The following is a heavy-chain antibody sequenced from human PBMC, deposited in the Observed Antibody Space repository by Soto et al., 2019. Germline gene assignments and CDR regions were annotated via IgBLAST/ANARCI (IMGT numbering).Heavy chain of an antibody. CDR2: ISYDESNK. Sequence: QVQLVESGGGVVQPGRSLRLSCAASGFTFSSYAMHWVRQAPGKGLEWVAVISYDESNKYYADSVKGRFTISRDISKNTLYLQMNSLRAEDTAVYYCARAGGLLLDYWGQGTLVTVSS. CDR1: GFTFSSYA. V-gene: IGHV3-30-3*01. J-gene: IGHJ4*02. CDR3: ARAGGLLLDY. D-gene: IGHD2-15*01.